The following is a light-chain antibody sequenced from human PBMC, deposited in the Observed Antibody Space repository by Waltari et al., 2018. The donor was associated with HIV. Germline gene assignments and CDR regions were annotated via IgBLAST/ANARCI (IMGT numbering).Light chain of an antibody. CDR2: GTS. Sequence: DIQMTQSPSSLSASVGDRVTITCRASENVITYLNWFQQKPGKAPQLLIFGTSRLYSGGPSRFSGSGSGTVFTLFISGLQPEDFATYYCQQTYRTPFTFGQGAKLEIK. CDR1: ENVITY. V-gene: IGKV1-39*01. CDR3: QQTYRTPFT. J-gene: IGKJ2*01.